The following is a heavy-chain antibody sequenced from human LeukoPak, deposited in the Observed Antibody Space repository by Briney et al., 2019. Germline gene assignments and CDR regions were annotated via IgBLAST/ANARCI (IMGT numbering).Heavy chain of an antibody. CDR2: MNPNSGNT. J-gene: IGHJ6*03. CDR1: GYTFTSYD. D-gene: IGHD6-6*01. Sequence: ASVKVSCKASGYTFTSYDINWVRQATGQGLEWMGWMNPNSGNTGYAQKFQGRVTITRNTSISTAYMELSSLRSEDTAVYYCATTSSTPDYYYYMDVWGKGTTVTVSS. CDR3: ATTSSTPDYYYYMDV. V-gene: IGHV1-8*03.